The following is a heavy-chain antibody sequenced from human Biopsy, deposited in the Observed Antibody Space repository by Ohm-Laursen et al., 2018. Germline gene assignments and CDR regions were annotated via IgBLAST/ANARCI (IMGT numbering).Heavy chain of an antibody. Sequence: SLRLSCAAPGFTFSNAWMSWVRQAPGKGLDWVSGVGGSGDSTYYADSVKGRFSISRDNSNNTLYLQMNSLRVDDTAVYYCAKTRGEARAAANFWGQGTLVTVSS. D-gene: IGHD6-13*01. V-gene: IGHV3-23*01. J-gene: IGHJ4*02. CDR3: AKTRGEARAAANF. CDR2: VGGSGDST. CDR1: GFTFSNAW.